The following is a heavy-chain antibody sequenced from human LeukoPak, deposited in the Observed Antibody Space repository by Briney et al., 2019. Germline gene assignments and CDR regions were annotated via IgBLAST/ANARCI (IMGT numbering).Heavy chain of an antibody. CDR3: ARDGGYCSSTSCYGYYYYYYGMDV. J-gene: IGHJ6*02. CDR1: GYTFTSYY. CDR2: INPSGGST. Sequence: ASVKVSCKASGYTFTSYYMHWVRQAPGQGLEWMGIINPSGGSTTYAQKLQGRVTMTTDTSTSTAYMELRSLRSDDTAVYYCARDGGYCSSTSCYGYYYYYYGMDVWGQGTTVTVSS. V-gene: IGHV1-46*01. D-gene: IGHD2-2*01.